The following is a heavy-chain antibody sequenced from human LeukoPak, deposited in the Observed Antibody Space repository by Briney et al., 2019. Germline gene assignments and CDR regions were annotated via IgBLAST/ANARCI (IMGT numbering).Heavy chain of an antibody. CDR1: GFTFSSYA. Sequence: GGSLRLSCAAAGFTFSSYAMSWVRQAPGKGLEWVSAISGSGGSTYYADSVKGRFTVSRANSKNTLDLQMNSLRAEDTAVYYCALELVLDYWGQGTLVTVSS. CDR3: ALELVLDY. V-gene: IGHV3-23*01. J-gene: IGHJ4*02. D-gene: IGHD6-13*01. CDR2: ISGSGGST.